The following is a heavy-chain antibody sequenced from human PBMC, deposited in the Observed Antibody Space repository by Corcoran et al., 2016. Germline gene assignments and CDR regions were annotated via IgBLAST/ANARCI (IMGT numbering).Heavy chain of an antibody. V-gene: IGHV4-39*01. CDR3: ARKSKLRSSGYFDY. J-gene: IGHJ4*02. CDR1: GGSISSSSYY. CDR2: IYYSGST. Sequence: QLQLQESGPGLVKPSETLSLTCTVSGGSISSSSYYWGWIRQPPGKGLEWIGSIYYSGSTYYNPSLKSRVTISVDTSKNQFSLKLSSVTAADTAVYYCARKSKLRSSGYFDYWGRGTLVTVSS. D-gene: IGHD3-22*01.